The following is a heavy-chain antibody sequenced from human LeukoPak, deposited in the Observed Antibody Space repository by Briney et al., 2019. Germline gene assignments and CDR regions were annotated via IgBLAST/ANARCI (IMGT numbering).Heavy chain of an antibody. V-gene: IGHV3-64*01. CDR2: ISSNGGST. J-gene: IGHJ4*02. D-gene: IGHD2-15*01. Sequence: RXAPGXXLEYVSAISSNGGSTYYANSVKGRFTISRDNPKNTLYLQMGSLRAEDMAVYYCARDRGVVLDYWGQGTLVTVSS. CDR3: ARDRGVVLDY.